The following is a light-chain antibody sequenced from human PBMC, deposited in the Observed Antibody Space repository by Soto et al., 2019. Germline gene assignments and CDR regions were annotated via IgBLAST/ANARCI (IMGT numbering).Light chain of an antibody. CDR2: EVT. V-gene: IGLV2-23*02. CDR1: SSDVGSYNL. J-gene: IGLJ2*01. CDR3: CSYAGSSTFVV. Sequence: SVLTQPASVSGSPGQSITISCTGTSSDVGSYNLVSWYQQHPGKAPKLMIYEVTKRPSGVSNRFSGSKSGNTASLTISGLQAEDEADYCCCSYAGSSTFVVFGGGTKLTVL.